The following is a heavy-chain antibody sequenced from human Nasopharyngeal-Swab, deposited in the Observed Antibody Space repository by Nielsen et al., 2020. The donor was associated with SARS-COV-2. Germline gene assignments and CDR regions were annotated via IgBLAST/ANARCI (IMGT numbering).Heavy chain of an antibody. CDR2: TEIGGTT. CDR1: GLTVSSTY. V-gene: IGHV3-53*01. J-gene: IGHJ4*02. CDR3: AREIRQRGETIFGVVIIEGVEAVHFDY. Sequence: GESLKISCAVSGLTVSSTYMSWVRQAPGKGLEWVSVTEIGGTTHYADSVKGRFSISRDSSTNTLYLQMNNVRAEDTAVYYCAREIRQRGETIFGVVIIEGVEAVHFDYWGQGTLVTVSS. D-gene: IGHD3-3*01.